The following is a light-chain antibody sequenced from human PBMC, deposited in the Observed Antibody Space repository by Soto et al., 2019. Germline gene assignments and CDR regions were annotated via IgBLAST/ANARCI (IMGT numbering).Light chain of an antibody. J-gene: IGLJ2*01. CDR3: QEGYSSTVV. Sequence: SYELTQPPSVSVSPGQTASITCSGDKLGDKYACWYQQKPGQSPVLVIYQDTKRPSGIPERFSGSNSGNTATLTISGTEAMDEAYYYCQEGYSSTVVFGGGTKLTVL. CDR1: KLGDKY. V-gene: IGLV3-1*01. CDR2: QDT.